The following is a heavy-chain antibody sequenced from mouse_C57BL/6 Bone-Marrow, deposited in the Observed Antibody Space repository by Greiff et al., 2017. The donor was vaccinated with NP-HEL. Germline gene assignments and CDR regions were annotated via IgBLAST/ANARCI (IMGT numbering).Heavy chain of an antibody. CDR1: GFTFSDYG. D-gene: IGHD1-1*01. Sequence: EVQLVESGGGLVQPGGSLKLSCAASGFTFSDYGMAWVRQAPRKGPEWVAFISNLAYSIYYADTVTGRFTISRENAKNTLYLEMSSLRSEDTAMYYCARRGYYGSSHYFDYWGQGTTLTVSS. J-gene: IGHJ2*01. CDR3: ARRGYYGSSHYFDY. CDR2: ISNLAYSI. V-gene: IGHV5-15*01.